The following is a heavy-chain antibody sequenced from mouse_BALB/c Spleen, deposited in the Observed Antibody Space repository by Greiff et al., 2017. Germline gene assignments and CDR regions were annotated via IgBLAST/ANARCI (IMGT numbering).Heavy chain of an antibody. Sequence: EVKVVESGGDLVKPGGSLKLSCAASGFTFSSYGMSWVRQTPDKRLEWVATISSGGSYTYYPDSVKGRFTISRDNAKNTLYLQMSSLKSEDTAMYYCARFYDGYADAMDDWGQGTSVTVSS. CDR1: GFTFSSYG. CDR2: ISSGGSYT. CDR3: ARFYDGYADAMDD. J-gene: IGHJ4*01. D-gene: IGHD2-3*01. V-gene: IGHV5-6*01.